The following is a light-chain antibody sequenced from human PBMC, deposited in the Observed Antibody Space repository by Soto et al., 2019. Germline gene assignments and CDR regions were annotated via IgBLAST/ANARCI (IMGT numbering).Light chain of an antibody. J-gene: IGKJ5*01. CDR3: QQYNDWPLT. Sequence: VMTQSPATLSVSPGERATLSCRASQTINSRLVWYQQKPGQAPRLLIYGPSTRATGIPARFSGSGSGTEFTLTINGLDSEDSAIYYCQQYNDWPLTFGQGTRLEIK. V-gene: IGKV3-15*01. CDR2: GPS. CDR1: QTINSR.